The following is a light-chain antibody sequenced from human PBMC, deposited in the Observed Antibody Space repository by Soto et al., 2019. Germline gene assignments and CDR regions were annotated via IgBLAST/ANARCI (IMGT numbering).Light chain of an antibody. Sequence: DIQMTQSPSSLSASVGDRVSITSRASQSISSYLNWYQQKPGKAPKLLIYAASSLQSGVPSRFSGSGSGTDFTLTISSLQPEDFATYYCQQSYSTPTTFGQGTRLAIK. CDR1: QSISSY. J-gene: IGKJ5*01. V-gene: IGKV1-39*01. CDR3: QQSYSTPTT. CDR2: AAS.